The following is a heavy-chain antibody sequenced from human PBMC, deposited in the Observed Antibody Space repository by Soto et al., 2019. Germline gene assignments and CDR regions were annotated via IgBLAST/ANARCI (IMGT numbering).Heavy chain of an antibody. CDR3: GRGRGYSNAWGSYYSGMDV. V-gene: IGHV4-34*01. J-gene: IGHJ6*02. D-gene: IGHD6-19*01. CDR1: GGYFSNYY. Sequence: PSETLSLTCAIYGGYFSNYYWNWIRQPPAKGLEWMGKINHNGSTTYSPFLKSRLTISVDTSKNQFSLKLISVTAADTAVYFCGRGRGYSNAWGSYYSGMDVWGQGTTVTVSS. CDR2: INHNGST.